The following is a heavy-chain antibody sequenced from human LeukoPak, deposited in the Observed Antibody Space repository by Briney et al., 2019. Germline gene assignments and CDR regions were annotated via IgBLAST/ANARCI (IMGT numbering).Heavy chain of an antibody. CDR3: ARGQYFDF. J-gene: IGHJ4*02. Sequence: ASVKVSCKVSGHILSELSIHWVRKAPGRGLEWMGGFDPEDGETIYAQKFQGRVTMTTDTSTSTAYMELRSLRSDDTAVYYCARGQYFDFWGQGTLVTVSS. V-gene: IGHV1-24*01. CDR1: GHILSELS. CDR2: FDPEDGET.